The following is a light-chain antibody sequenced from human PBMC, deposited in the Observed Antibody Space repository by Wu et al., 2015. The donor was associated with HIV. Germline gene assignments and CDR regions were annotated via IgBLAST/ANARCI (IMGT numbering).Light chain of an antibody. Sequence: EILMTQSPGTLSVSPGEGVTLSCRASERITTKLAWYQQKPGQAPRLLIFGASTRATGVPVRFSGSGFGTEFTLTISSLHSEDSAIYFCQQYSNWLTFGGGTKVEIK. V-gene: IGKV3-15*01. J-gene: IGKJ4*01. CDR1: ERITTK. CDR3: QQYSNWLT. CDR2: GAS.